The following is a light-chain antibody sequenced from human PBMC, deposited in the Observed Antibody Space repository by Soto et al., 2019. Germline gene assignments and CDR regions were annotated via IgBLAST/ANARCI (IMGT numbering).Light chain of an antibody. J-gene: IGKJ1*01. CDR2: QAS. Sequence: DVVMTQSPLSLPVTLGQPASISCRSSQGLVYSDGNTYFNWFQQRPGQSARRLIYQASKRDSGAPDRFIGSGSGTDFPLKISRVEAEDVGVFYCMQGTLWPWTFGQGTKVEIK. CDR3: MQGTLWPWT. CDR1: QGLVYSDGNTY. V-gene: IGKV2-30*01.